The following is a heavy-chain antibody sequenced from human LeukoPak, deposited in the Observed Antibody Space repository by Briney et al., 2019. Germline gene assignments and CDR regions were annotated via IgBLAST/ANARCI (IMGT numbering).Heavy chain of an antibody. CDR2: ISAYNGNT. Sequence: ASVKVSCKASGGTFSSYAISWVRQAPGQGLEWMGWISAYNGNTNYAQKLQGRVTMTTDTSTSTAYMELRSLRSDDTAVYYCARARYYYGSGSYYRSLYYFDYWGQGTLVTVSS. CDR3: ARARYYYGSGSYYRSLYYFDY. D-gene: IGHD3-10*01. J-gene: IGHJ4*02. CDR1: GGTFSSYA. V-gene: IGHV1-18*01.